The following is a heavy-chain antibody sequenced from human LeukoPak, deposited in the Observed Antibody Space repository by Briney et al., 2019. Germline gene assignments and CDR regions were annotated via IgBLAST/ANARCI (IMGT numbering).Heavy chain of an antibody. CDR3: ARAMVWDHGDY. Sequence: SDTLSLTCTVSGDSISSSSYYWGWLRQPPGKGLEWVGSIYYSGSTYYNPSLKSRVTISVDTSKNQFSLKLSSVTAADTAVYYCARAMVWDHGDYWGQGTLVTVSS. CDR2: IYYSGST. J-gene: IGHJ4*02. V-gene: IGHV4-39*07. D-gene: IGHD1-14*01. CDR1: GDSISSSSYY.